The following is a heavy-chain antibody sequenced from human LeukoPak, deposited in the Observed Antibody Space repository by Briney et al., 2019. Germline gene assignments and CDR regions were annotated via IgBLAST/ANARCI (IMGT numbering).Heavy chain of an antibody. Sequence: GGSLRLSCAASGFTFIHFAMSWVRQAPGKGLHWVSTISGSGNKTYDADSVKGRFTISRDNSKNTLYLQMTGLRADDTAVYYCAKLKRVGIAPFDDWGEGTLVTVSS. CDR1: GFTFIHFA. V-gene: IGHV3-23*01. J-gene: IGHJ4*02. D-gene: IGHD3-10*01. CDR2: ISGSGNKT. CDR3: AKLKRVGIAPFDD.